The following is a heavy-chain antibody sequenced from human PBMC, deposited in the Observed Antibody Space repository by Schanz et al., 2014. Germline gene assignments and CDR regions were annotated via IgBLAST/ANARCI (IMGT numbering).Heavy chain of an antibody. CDR2: LSWSSGRI. V-gene: IGHV3-9*01. CDR1: GFSFDDNA. J-gene: IGHJ3*02. Sequence: EVQLVESGEGLVQPGGSLRLSCAASGFSFDDNALAMHWVRQAPGKGLEWVAGLSWSSGRIGYADSVKGRFTISRDNAKNSLYLQMNSLRAEDTAVYYCARRKHAFDIWGQGTMVTVSS. CDR3: ARRKHAFDI.